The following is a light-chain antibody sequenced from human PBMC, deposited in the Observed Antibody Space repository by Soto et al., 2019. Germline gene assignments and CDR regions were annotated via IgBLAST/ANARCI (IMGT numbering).Light chain of an antibody. CDR1: QGMRND. J-gene: IGKJ5*01. CDR3: QHYNNWPPFT. CDR2: VAS. V-gene: IGKV1-17*01. Sequence: DIQMTQSPSSLSASVGDRVTITCRASQGMRNDLGWYQQKPGKAPKRLIYVASSLQSGVPSRFSGSGSGTEFTLTISSLHPDDFATYYCQHYNNWPPFTFGQGRRLEIK.